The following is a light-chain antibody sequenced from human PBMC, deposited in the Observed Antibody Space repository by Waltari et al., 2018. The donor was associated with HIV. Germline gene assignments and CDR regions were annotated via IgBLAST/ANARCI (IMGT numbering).Light chain of an antibody. CDR1: SPNIGHHY. J-gene: IGLJ1*01. V-gene: IGLV1-47*01. CDR2: RND. CDR3: ATWDDTLSGYV. Sequence: QSVLTPPPSASGTPGQRVTISCSGSSPNIGHHYVFWYQQLPGTAPKLLFYRNDQRPSGVPDRFSGSKSGTSASLAISGLRSEDEADYYCATWDDTLSGYVFGTGTKVTVL.